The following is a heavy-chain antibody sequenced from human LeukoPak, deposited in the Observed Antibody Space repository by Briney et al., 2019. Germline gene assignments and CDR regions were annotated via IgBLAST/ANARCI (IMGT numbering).Heavy chain of an antibody. CDR3: ARQYYYYYMDV. J-gene: IGHJ6*03. Sequence: GGSLRLSCAASGFTFSSYEMNWVRQAPGKGLEWVSYISSSGSTIYYADSVKGRFAISRDNAKNSLYLQMNSLRAEDTAVYYCARQYYYYYMDVWGKGTTVTISS. V-gene: IGHV3-48*03. CDR1: GFTFSSYE. CDR2: ISSSGSTI.